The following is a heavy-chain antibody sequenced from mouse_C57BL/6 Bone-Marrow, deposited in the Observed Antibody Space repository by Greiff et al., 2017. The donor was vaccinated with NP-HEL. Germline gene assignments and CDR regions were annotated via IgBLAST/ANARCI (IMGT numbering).Heavy chain of an antibody. V-gene: IGHV2-2*01. J-gene: IGHJ3*01. CDR1: GFSLTSYG. Sequence: VKVVESGPGLVQPSQSLSITCTVSGFSLTSYGVHWVRQSPGKGLEWLGVIWSGGSTDYNAAFISRLSISKDNSKSQVFFKMNSLQADDTAIYYCAREELLRFAYWGQGTLVTVSA. CDR2: IWSGGST. D-gene: IGHD2-12*01. CDR3: AREELLRFAY.